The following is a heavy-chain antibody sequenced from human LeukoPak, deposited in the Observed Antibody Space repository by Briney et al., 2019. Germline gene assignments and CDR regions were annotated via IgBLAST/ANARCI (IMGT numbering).Heavy chain of an antibody. CDR2: ISSSSSTI. V-gene: IGHV3-48*04. D-gene: IGHD1/OR15-1a*01. Sequence: GGSLRLSCAASGFTFSSXNXXWVRQAPGKXXXXXXXISSSSSTIXYADSXXXXFXVSRDNARNLLFLQMNSLTVDDTSTYYCARDREVVTGTTFDLWGQGTLVTVSS. CDR1: GFTFSSXN. J-gene: IGHJ4*02. CDR3: ARDREVVTGTTFDL.